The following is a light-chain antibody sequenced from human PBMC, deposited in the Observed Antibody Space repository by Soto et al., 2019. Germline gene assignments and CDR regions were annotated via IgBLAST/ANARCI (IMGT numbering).Light chain of an antibody. J-gene: IGKJ1*01. V-gene: IGKV1-33*01. Sequence: DIQMIQSPSSLSASVADRVAITCQVSQEISNYLNWYQQKPGKAPKLLIYDASNLERGVPSRFSGRGSVTDFTFTISSLHPEDFATYYCQEYDHLPRTFGRGTKVEI. CDR1: QEISNY. CDR2: DAS. CDR3: QEYDHLPRT.